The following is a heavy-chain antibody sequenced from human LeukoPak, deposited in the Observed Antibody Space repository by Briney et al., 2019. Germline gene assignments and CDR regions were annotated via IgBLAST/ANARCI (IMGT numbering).Heavy chain of an antibody. CDR1: GFTFSSYA. V-gene: IGHV3-23*01. CDR2: ISGSGDNT. CDR3: AGEKYYYDSSVHY. D-gene: IGHD3-22*01. J-gene: IGHJ4*02. Sequence: PGGSLRLSCAASGFTFSSYAMGWVRQVPGKGLEWVSVISGSGDNTYYADSVKGRFTISRDNSKNTLYLQMNSLRAEDTAVYYCAGEKYYYDSSVHYWGQGTLVTVSS.